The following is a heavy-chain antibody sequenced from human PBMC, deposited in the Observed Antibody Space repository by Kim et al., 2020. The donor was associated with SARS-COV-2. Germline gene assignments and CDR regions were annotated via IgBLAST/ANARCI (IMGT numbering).Heavy chain of an antibody. Sequence: GGSLRLSCAASGFTFSAYGMSWVRQAPGKGLEWVSTISASGGGTYYADSVKGRFTISRDNSKNTLYLQMNSLRAEDTAVYYCARGGGGSGFSGDWGQGTLVTVSS. J-gene: IGHJ4*02. CDR2: ISASGGGT. V-gene: IGHV3-23*01. CDR1: GFTFSAYG. CDR3: ARGGGGSGFSGD. D-gene: IGHD6-19*01.